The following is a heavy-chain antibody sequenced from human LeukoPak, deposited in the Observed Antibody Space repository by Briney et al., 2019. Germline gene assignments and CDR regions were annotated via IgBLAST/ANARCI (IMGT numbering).Heavy chain of an antibody. CDR3: ARDGVRGAAAPYYFDY. CDR2: IIPILHVA. V-gene: IGHV1-69*04. Sequence: AASVKVSCKASVGTFNIYAISWVRQAPGQGLEWMGRIIPILHVASSAQKFQGRVTITADESTSTAYMELSSLRSEDTAVYYCARDGVRGAAAPYYFDYWGQGTLVTVSS. CDR1: VGTFNIYA. J-gene: IGHJ4*02. D-gene: IGHD6-13*01.